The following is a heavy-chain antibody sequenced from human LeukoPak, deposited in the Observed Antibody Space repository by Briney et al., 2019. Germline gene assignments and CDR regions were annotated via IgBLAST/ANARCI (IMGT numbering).Heavy chain of an antibody. CDR3: AREAY. CDR2: INTDGSEK. Sequence: PGGSLRLSCAASGFIFNRFWMSWVRQAPGKGPEWVASINTDGSEKHYVGSVRGRFTISRDNAKNTLHLQMNSLRTEDTALYYCAREAYWGQGILVAVSS. CDR1: GFIFNRFW. J-gene: IGHJ4*02. V-gene: IGHV3-7*03.